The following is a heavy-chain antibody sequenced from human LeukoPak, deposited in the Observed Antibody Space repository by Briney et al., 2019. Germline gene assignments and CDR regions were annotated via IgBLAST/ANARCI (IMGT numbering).Heavy chain of an antibody. CDR1: GGSISSYY. J-gene: IGHJ5*02. D-gene: IGHD3-9*01. CDR3: ARYSYDILTGYPKGWFDP. V-gene: IGHV4-59*01. CDR2: IYYSGST. Sequence: SETLSLTCTVSGGSISSYYWSWIRQPPGKGLEWIGYIYYSGSTNYNPSLKSRVTISVDTSKNQFSLKLSSVTAADTAVYYCARYSYDILTGYPKGWFDPWGQGTLVTVSS.